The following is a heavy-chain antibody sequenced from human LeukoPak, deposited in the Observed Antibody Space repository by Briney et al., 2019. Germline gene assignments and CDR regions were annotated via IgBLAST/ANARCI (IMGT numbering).Heavy chain of an antibody. D-gene: IGHD6-19*01. J-gene: IGHJ3*02. CDR1: GGSISSYY. Sequence: SETLSLTCTVSGGSISSYYWSWIRHPAGKGLEWIGRIYSSGGTTYNPSLESRVTMSVDTSKSQFSLELSSVTAADTALYYCARDPSSGWAGAFDIWGQGTMVTVSS. CDR2: IYSSGGT. V-gene: IGHV4-4*07. CDR3: ARDPSSGWAGAFDI.